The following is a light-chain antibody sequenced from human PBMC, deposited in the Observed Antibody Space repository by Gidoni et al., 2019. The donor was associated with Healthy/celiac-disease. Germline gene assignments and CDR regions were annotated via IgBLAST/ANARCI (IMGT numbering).Light chain of an antibody. CDR2: LGS. J-gene: IGKJ3*01. Sequence: IVMTQSPLSLPVTTGAPASTSCRSSQSLLHSNVDNYLDWYLQKPGHAPQLLIYLGSSRDSGVPDRFSGSGSGTDFTLTISRVEAEDVGVYYCIQARKTPFTFGPGTKVEIK. V-gene: IGKV2-28*01. CDR3: IQARKTPFT. CDR1: QSLLHSNVDNY.